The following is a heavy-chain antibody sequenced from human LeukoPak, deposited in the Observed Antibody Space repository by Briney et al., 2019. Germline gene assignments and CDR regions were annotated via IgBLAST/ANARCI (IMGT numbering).Heavy chain of an antibody. Sequence: ASVKVSCKASGYTLTSYGISWVRQAPGQGLEWMGSISAYNGNTNYAQKLQGRVTMTTDTSTSTVYLEVRSLRSDDTAVYFCARASVPAAIGRNFDYWGQGTLVTVSS. D-gene: IGHD2-2*02. V-gene: IGHV1-18*01. CDR2: ISAYNGNT. CDR1: GYTLTSYG. J-gene: IGHJ4*02. CDR3: ARASVPAAIGRNFDY.